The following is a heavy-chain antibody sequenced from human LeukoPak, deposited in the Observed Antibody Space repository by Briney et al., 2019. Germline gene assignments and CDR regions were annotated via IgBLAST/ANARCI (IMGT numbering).Heavy chain of an antibody. D-gene: IGHD3-10*01. V-gene: IGHV4-61*02. Sequence: SETLSLTCTVSGGSISSGSYYWSWIRQPAGKGLEWIGRIYTSGSTNYNPSLKSRVTISVDTSKNQFSLKLSSVTAADTAVYYCARGDARGDAFDIWGQGTMVTVSS. CDR3: ARGDARGDAFDI. J-gene: IGHJ3*02. CDR1: GGSISSGSYY. CDR2: IYTSGST.